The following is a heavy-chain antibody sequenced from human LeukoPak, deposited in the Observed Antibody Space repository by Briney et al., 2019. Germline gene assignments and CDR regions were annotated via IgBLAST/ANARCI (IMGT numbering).Heavy chain of an antibody. V-gene: IGHV3-23*01. CDR2: ISSSGST. CDR3: TMGLRSGGDDQH. CDR1: GFIFSGYA. J-gene: IGHJ1*01. Sequence: GGSLRLSCAASGFIFSGYATTWVRQTPEKELEWVSRISSSGSTYYADSVKGRFSISRDNSKNMVYLQMTNLGAEDTAVYYCTMGLRSGGDDQHWGQGTLVTVSS. D-gene: IGHD5-12*01.